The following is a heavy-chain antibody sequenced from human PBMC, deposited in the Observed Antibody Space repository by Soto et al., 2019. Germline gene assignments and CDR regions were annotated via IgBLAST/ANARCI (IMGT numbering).Heavy chain of an antibody. J-gene: IGHJ4*02. Sequence: ETLSLTCTFSGGSTSSYYWNWIRQPPGKGLEWVGYIYNSGSTNHNPSLESRVTMSLDTSKNQFSLKLTSMTAADTAVYYCARGVTTVTTFDYWGQGTLVTVSS. CDR3: ARGVTTVTTFDY. D-gene: IGHD4-17*01. V-gene: IGHV4-59*12. CDR1: GGSTSSYY. CDR2: IYNSGST.